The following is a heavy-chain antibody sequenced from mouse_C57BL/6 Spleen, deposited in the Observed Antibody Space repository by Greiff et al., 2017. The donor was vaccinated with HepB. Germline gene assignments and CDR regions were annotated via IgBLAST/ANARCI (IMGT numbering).Heavy chain of an antibody. CDR1: GYTFTSYG. J-gene: IGHJ3*01. V-gene: IGHV1-81*01. Sequence: VQLQQSGAELARPGASVKLSCKASGYTFTSYGISWVKQRTGQGLEWIGEIYPRSGNTYYNEKFKGKATLTADKSSSTAYMEFRSLTSEDSAVYVCARHYYGSSPLAYWGQGTLVTVSA. CDR2: IYPRSGNT. CDR3: ARHYYGSSPLAY. D-gene: IGHD1-1*01.